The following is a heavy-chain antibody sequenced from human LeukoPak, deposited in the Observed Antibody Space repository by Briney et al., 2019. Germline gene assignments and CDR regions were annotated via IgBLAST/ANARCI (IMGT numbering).Heavy chain of an antibody. V-gene: IGHV3-9*01. CDR3: AKGQLWPTGTDGGIDY. Sequence: GGSLRLSCAASGFTFDDYAMPWVRQAPGKGLEWVSGISWNSGSIGYADSVKGRFTISRGNAKNSLYLQMNSLRAEDTALYYCAKGQLWPTGTDGGIDYWGQGTLVTVSS. CDR1: GFTFDDYA. CDR2: ISWNSGSI. D-gene: IGHD5-18*01. J-gene: IGHJ4*02.